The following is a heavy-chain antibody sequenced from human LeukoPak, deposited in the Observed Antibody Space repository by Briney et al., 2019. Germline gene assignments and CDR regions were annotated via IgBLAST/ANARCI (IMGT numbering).Heavy chain of an antibody. Sequence: GGSLRLSCAASGFTVSSNYMSWVRQAPGKGLEWVSAISGSGGSTYYADSVKGRFTISRDNSKNTLYLQMNSLRAEDTAVYYCAKVGRWYEYYYYYMDVWGKGTTVTVSS. J-gene: IGHJ6*03. CDR1: GFTVSSNY. V-gene: IGHV3-23*01. CDR3: AKVGRWYEYYYYYMDV. D-gene: IGHD2-15*01. CDR2: ISGSGGST.